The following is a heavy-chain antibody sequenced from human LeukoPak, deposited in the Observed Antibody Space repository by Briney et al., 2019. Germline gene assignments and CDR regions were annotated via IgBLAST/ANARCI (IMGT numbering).Heavy chain of an antibody. CDR3: ARWRSYYYDSSGYCFDY. V-gene: IGHV1-18*01. J-gene: IGHJ4*02. CDR2: ISAYNGNT. D-gene: IGHD3-22*01. Sequence: ASVKVSCKASGYTFTSYGISWVRLAPGQGLEWMGWISAYNGNTNYAQKLQGRVTMTTDTSTSTAYMELRSLRSDDTAVYYCARWRSYYYDSSGYCFDYWGQGTLVTVSS. CDR1: GYTFTSYG.